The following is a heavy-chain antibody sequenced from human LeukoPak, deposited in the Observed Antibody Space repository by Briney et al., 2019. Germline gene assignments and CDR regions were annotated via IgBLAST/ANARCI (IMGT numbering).Heavy chain of an antibody. CDR3: ARLGQSGSYLGSNWFDP. Sequence: SQTLSLTCTVSGGSITGSSYDWGWIRHPPGKGLEWVGSIYYSGSTYYNPSLKRRVTISVHTSKTQFSLKLSSVTAADTAVYYCARLGQSGSYLGSNWFDPWGQGTLVTVSS. CDR2: IYYSGST. J-gene: IGHJ5*02. D-gene: IGHD3-10*01. V-gene: IGHV4-39*01. CDR1: GGSITGSSYD.